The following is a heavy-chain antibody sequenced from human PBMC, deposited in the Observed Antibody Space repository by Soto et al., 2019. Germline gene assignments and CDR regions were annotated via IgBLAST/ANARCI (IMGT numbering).Heavy chain of an antibody. J-gene: IGHJ4*02. Sequence: QVQLVESGGGVVQPGRSLRLSCAASGFTFSSYGMHWVRQAPGKGLEWVAVIWYDGSNKYYADSVKGRFTISRDNSKNPLDRKMTGGRAGDRVVFYCAGVAGGGVDYGAQGPLVPVS. V-gene: IGHV3-33*01. D-gene: IGHD2-15*01. CDR1: GFTFSSYG. CDR2: IWYDGSNK. CDR3: AGVAGGGVDY.